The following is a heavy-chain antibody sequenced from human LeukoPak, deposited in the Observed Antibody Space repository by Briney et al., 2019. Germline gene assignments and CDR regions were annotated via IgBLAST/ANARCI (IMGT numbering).Heavy chain of an antibody. D-gene: IGHD6-19*01. V-gene: IGHV3-23*01. CDR3: AKSLAVPGSPDY. CDR2: VSGSGGNT. CDR1: GFTFTNSA. Sequence: TGGSLRLSCAASGFTFTNSAMTWVRQAPGKGLEWVSTVSGSGGNTYYADSVKGRFTISRDNSENTLYLQMNSLRAQDTAVYYCAKSLAVPGSPDYWGQGTLVTASS. J-gene: IGHJ4*02.